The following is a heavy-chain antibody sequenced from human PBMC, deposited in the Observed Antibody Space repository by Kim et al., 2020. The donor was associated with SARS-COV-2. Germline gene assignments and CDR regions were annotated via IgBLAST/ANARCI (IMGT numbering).Heavy chain of an antibody. CDR2: IRSKANRYAT. CDR1: GFTFSGSA. V-gene: IGHV3-73*01. J-gene: IGHJ5*01. CDR3: TLCHGASDS. Sequence: GGSLRLSCATSGFTFSGSAIHWVRQASGKGLEWVARIRSKANRYATTYAASVKGRFTISRDDLQNTAFLQMNSLKIEDTAVYYCTLCHGASDSWGQGTLVTVPS. D-gene: IGHD2-2*01.